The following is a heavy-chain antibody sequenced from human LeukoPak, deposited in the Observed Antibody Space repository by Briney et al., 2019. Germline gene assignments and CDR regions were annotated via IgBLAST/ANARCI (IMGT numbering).Heavy chain of an antibody. D-gene: IGHD1-14*01. CDR2: INHSGST. Sequence: SETLSLTCTVSDGSISGTRYYWGWIRQPPGKGLEWIGEINHSGSTNYNPSLRSRVTISVDTSKNQFSLKLTSVTAADTAVYYCARGRVGIGTRSRDYYYGMDVWGQGTTVTVSS. V-gene: IGHV4-39*07. CDR3: ARGRVGIGTRSRDYYYGMDV. J-gene: IGHJ6*02. CDR1: DGSISGTRYY.